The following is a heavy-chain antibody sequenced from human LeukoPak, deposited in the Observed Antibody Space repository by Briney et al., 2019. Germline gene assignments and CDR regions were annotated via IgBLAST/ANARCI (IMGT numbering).Heavy chain of an antibody. CDR1: GFTFGDYA. D-gene: IGHD6-6*01. J-gene: IGHJ6*03. V-gene: IGHV3-49*04. Sequence: GGSLRLSCTASGFTFGDYAMSWGRQAPGQGLEWGGFISSTAYGGTTKYAASVKGRFTISRDDSKSIAYLQMNSLKTEDTAVYYCTRDTIWEYSSSWGYYYMDVWGKGTTVTVSS. CDR2: ISSTAYGGTT. CDR3: TRDTIWEYSSSWGYYYMDV.